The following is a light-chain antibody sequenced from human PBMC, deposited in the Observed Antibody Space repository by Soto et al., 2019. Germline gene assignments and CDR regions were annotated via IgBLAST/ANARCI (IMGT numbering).Light chain of an antibody. Sequence: DIQMTQSPSTLSASVGDRVTITCRASQSITYSLAWYQQKPGKAPNLLIYDASTLQSGVPSRFGGSGSGTEFTLTISGLQPDDFATYYCQQYASWTFGQGTNVAIK. J-gene: IGKJ1*01. CDR2: DAS. CDR1: QSITYS. CDR3: QQYASWT. V-gene: IGKV1-5*01.